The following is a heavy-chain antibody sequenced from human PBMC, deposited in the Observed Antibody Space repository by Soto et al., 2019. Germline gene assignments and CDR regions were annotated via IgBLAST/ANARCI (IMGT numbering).Heavy chain of an antibody. D-gene: IGHD3-22*01. CDR3: ARAAYYYESSGYYPGDY. V-gene: IGHV1-3*01. CDR1: GYSFTSYA. J-gene: IGHJ4*02. Sequence: ASVKVSCKASGYSFTSYAIHWMRQAPGQRLEWMGWSNAGNVNTKVPQKFQGRVTFTRDTSASTVYMEVSSLRSEDTAVYYCARAAYYYESSGYYPGDYWGQGTLVTVSS. CDR2: SNAGNVNT.